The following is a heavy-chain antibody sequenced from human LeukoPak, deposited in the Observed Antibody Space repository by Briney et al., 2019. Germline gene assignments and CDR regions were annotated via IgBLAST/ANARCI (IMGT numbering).Heavy chain of an antibody. J-gene: IGHJ5*02. Sequence: PGGSLRLSCAASGFTFSSYGMNWVRQAPGKGLEWVAFIRYDGSNKYYADSVKGRFTISRDNSKNTLYLQMNSLRAEDTAVYYCARDQLYDYVWGSYRPDAWWFDPWGQGTLVTVSS. V-gene: IGHV3-30*02. CDR1: GFTFSSYG. D-gene: IGHD3-16*02. CDR3: ARDQLYDYVWGSYRPDAWWFDP. CDR2: IRYDGSNK.